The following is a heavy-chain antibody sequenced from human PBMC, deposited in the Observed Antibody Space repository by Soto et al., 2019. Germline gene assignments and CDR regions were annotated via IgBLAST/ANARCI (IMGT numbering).Heavy chain of an antibody. V-gene: IGHV1-18*01. CDR1: GYTYTIYG. D-gene: IGHD6-19*01. J-gene: IGHJ5*02. CDR2: ISAYNGNT. CDR3: ARESAVAALDP. Sequence: ASVKVSCKASGYTYTIYGISWVLQAPGQGLEWMGWISAYNGNTNYAQKLQGRVTMTTDTSTSTAYMELRSLRSDDTAVYYCARESAVAALDPWGQGTLVTVSS.